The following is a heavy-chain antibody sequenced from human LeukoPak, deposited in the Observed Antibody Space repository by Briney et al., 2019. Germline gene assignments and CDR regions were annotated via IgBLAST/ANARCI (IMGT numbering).Heavy chain of an antibody. CDR2: ISYDGSNK. CDR1: GFTFSSYA. CDR3: ATVLWFGDMDV. D-gene: IGHD3-10*01. V-gene: IGHV3-30*01. Sequence: GRSLRLSCAASGFTFSSYAMHWVRQAPGKGLEWVAVISYDGSNKYYADSVKGRFTISRDNSKNTLYLQMNSLRAEDTAVYYCATVLWFGDMDVWGKGTTVTVSS. J-gene: IGHJ6*03.